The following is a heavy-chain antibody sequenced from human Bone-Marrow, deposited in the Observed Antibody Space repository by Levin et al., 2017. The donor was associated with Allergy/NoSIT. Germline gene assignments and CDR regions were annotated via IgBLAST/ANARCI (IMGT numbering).Heavy chain of an antibody. V-gene: IGHV2-5*02. CDR3: AHTAPSLTGYYANDVCDL. J-gene: IGHJ3*01. CDR2: IYWDDDR. CDR1: GFALNTSGVG. D-gene: IGHD3-9*01. Sequence: SGPTLVKPTQTLTLTCSFSGFALNTSGVGVGWIRQPPGKALEWLALIYWDDDRRYSPSLKSRPTITRDTSENQVLLTMTNMDPVDTDTYYCAHTAPSLTGYYANDVCDLWGQGTTVTVAS.